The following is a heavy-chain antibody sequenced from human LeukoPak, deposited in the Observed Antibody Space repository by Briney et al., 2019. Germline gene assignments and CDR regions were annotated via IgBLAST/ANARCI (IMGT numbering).Heavy chain of an antibody. CDR3: ARGRWSYMDV. D-gene: IGHD4-23*01. V-gene: IGHV4-34*01. CDR1: GGSFSGYY. J-gene: IGHJ6*03. Sequence: SETLSLTCAVYGGSFSGYYWSWIRQPPGKGLEWIGKINHSGSTNYNPSLKSRVTISVDTSKNQFSLKLSSVTAADTAVYYCARGRWSYMDVWGKGTTVTVSS. CDR2: INHSGST.